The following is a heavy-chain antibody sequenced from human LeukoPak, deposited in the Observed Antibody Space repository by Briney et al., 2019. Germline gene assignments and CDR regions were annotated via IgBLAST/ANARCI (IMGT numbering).Heavy chain of an antibody. D-gene: IGHD1-26*01. Sequence: PSETLSLTCTVSGGSISSYYWSWIRQPPGKGLEWIGYIYYSGSTNYNPSLKSRVTISVDTSKNQFSLKLSSVTAADTAVYYCAREYRREHYDYWGQGTLVTVSS. CDR3: AREYRREHYDY. J-gene: IGHJ4*02. V-gene: IGHV4-59*12. CDR1: GGSISSYY. CDR2: IYYSGST.